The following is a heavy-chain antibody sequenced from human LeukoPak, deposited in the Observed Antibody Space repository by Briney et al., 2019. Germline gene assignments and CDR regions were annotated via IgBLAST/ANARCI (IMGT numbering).Heavy chain of an antibody. CDR2: IYWNDDK. CDR1: GFSLSTGGVG. V-gene: IGHV2-5*01. CDR3: ARSYSDYDYFKNWFDP. J-gene: IGHJ5*02. Sequence: KWSGPTLVNPTQTLTLTCTFSGFSLSTGGVGVGWIRQPPGKALEWLALIYWNDDKRYSPSLKSRLTISKDTSKNQVVLTMTNMDPVDTATYYCARSYSDYDYFKNWFDPWGQGTLVTVFS. D-gene: IGHD5-12*01.